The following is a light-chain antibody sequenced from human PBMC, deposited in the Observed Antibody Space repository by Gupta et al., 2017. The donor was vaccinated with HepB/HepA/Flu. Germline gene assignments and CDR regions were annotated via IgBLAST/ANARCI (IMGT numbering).Light chain of an antibody. V-gene: IGLV2-14*01. Sequence: QSALTQPASVSGSPGQSITISCTGTSSDVGGYNYVSWYQQHPGKAPKFMIYDVSNRPSGVSNRFSGSKSGNTASLTISGLQAEDEADYYCSSYRSSSTPVGVFGIGTKVTVL. CDR2: DVS. J-gene: IGLJ1*01. CDR1: SSDVGGYNY. CDR3: SSYRSSSTPVGV.